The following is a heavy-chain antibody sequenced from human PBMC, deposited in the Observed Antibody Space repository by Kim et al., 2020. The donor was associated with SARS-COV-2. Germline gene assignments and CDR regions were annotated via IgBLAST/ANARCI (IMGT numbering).Heavy chain of an antibody. CDR2: IYYSGST. D-gene: IGHD2-21*02. Sequence: SETLSLTCTVSGGSISSSSYYWGWIRQPPGKGLEWIGSIYYSGSTYYNPSLKSRVTISVDTSKNQFSLKLSSVTAADTAVYYCAEGDRLRDYWGQGTLVTVSS. V-gene: IGHV4-39*07. CDR1: GGSISSSSYY. J-gene: IGHJ4*02. CDR3: AEGDRLRDY.